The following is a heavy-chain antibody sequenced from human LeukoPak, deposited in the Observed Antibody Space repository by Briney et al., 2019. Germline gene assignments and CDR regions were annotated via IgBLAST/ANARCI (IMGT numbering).Heavy chain of an antibody. Sequence: SETLSLTCTVSGGSISSSSYYWGWIRQPPGKGLEWIGSIYYSGSTYYNPSLKSRVTISVDTSKNQFSLKLSSVTAADTAVYYCARGSPLAAAENSYYFDYWGQGTLVTVSS. CDR1: GGSISSSSYY. V-gene: IGHV4-39*01. CDR3: ARGSPLAAAENSYYFDY. D-gene: IGHD6-13*01. J-gene: IGHJ4*02. CDR2: IYYSGST.